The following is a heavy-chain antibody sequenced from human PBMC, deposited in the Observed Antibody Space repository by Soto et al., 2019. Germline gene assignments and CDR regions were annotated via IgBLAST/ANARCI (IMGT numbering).Heavy chain of an antibody. V-gene: IGHV1-46*03. J-gene: IGHJ6*03. CDR1: GYTFTSYY. CDR3: ARRMYNWNDWGDYYYYMDV. D-gene: IGHD1-1*01. CDR2: INPSGGST. Sequence: QVQLVQSGAEVKKPGASVKVSCKASGYTFTSYYMHWVRQAPGQGLEWMGIINPSGGSTSYAQKFQGRATMTRDTSTSTVYMELSSLRSEDTAVYYCARRMYNWNDWGDYYYYMDVWGKGTTVTVSS.